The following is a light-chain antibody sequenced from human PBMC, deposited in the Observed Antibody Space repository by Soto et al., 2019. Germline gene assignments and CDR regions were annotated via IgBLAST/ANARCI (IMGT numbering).Light chain of an antibody. CDR1: QNIRSR. V-gene: IGKV1-5*01. CDR3: QQYHSYWT. J-gene: IGKJ1*01. CDR2: DAS. Sequence: DFQMTQSPSTLSASVGDRVTITCRASQNIRSRLAWFQQKPGKAPKLLIYDASSLESGVPQRFSGSGSGTECTLTISSLQTGDFSTYYCQQYHSYWTFGQGTKVE.